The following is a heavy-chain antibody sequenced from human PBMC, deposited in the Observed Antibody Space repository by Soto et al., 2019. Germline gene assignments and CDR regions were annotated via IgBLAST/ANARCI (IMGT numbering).Heavy chain of an antibody. CDR3: ARGRSGYDRLSDWFDP. D-gene: IGHD5-12*01. J-gene: IGHJ5*02. CDR1: GYTFTSCD. CDR2: MNPNSGNT. Sequence: ASVQVSCKASGYTFTSCDINWVRQAPGQGLEWMGWMNPNSGNTGYAQKFQGRVTMTRNTSISTAYMELSSLRSEDTAVYYCARGRSGYDRLSDWFDPWGQGTLVTVSS. V-gene: IGHV1-8*01.